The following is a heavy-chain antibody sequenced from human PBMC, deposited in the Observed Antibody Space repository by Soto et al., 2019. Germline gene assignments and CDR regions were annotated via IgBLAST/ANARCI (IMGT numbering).Heavy chain of an antibody. CDR1: GYTFTNHH. Sequence: QVQLVQSGAEVKMPGASVKVSCKAYGYTFTNHHVHWVRLAPGQGLEWMGIVTPINGATHYAARFQASVALPRDTSTNTVYLELRSLRSEDKAVYYCVRAASANFMNWGFDVWGQGTLVAVSS. V-gene: IGHV1-46*01. D-gene: IGHD3-16*01. J-gene: IGHJ4*02. CDR2: VTPINGAT. CDR3: VRAASANFMNWGFDV.